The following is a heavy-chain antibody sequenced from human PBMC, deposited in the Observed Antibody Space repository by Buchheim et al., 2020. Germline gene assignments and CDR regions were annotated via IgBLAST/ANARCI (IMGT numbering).Heavy chain of an antibody. D-gene: IGHD2-21*01. CDR2: ITTDGSST. CDR1: GLTFSSYW. Sequence: EVQLVESGGGLVQPGGSLRLSCAASGLTFSSYWMHWVRQAPGKGLVWVSRITTDGSSTTYADSVKGRFTISRDNSKNTLYLQRNSRRAEDTAVYYCRAYKNGWVDPWGQGTL. V-gene: IGHV3-74*03. CDR3: RAYKNGWVDP. J-gene: IGHJ5*02.